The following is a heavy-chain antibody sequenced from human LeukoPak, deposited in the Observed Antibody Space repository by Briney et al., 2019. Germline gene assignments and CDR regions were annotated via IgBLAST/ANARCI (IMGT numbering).Heavy chain of an antibody. J-gene: IGHJ3*02. V-gene: IGHV3-48*01. CDR1: GFNSSSYG. CDR3: AREYITSSGRASDI. Sequence: GGSLRLSCVGSGFNSSSYGMNWVRQAPGKGLEWVSYISSSGSAIHYADSVKGRFTIFRDNAKNSLFLQMNSLRADDTAVYYCAREYITSSGRASDIWGQGTVVTVSS. CDR2: ISSSGSAI. D-gene: IGHD6-6*01.